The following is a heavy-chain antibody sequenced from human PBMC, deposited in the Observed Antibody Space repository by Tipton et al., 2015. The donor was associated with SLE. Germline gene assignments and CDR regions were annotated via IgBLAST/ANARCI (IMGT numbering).Heavy chain of an antibody. V-gene: IGHV4-59*01. Sequence: TLSLTCSVSGGSINVYYWSWVRQPPGKGLEWIGYVSYSGSTNYNPSLQSRVTISVDTSKNQFALKLSSVTAADTAVYYCARGGDSSGFGWFDPWGQGTLVTVSS. CDR1: GGSINVYY. CDR3: ARGGDSSGFGWFDP. CDR2: VSYSGST. J-gene: IGHJ5*02. D-gene: IGHD6-19*01.